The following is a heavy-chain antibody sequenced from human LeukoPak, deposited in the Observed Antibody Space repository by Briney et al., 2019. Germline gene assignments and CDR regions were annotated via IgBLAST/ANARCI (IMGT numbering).Heavy chain of an antibody. CDR1: GFTFSSYG. CDR3: ARDQGYYGSGSYVLFYYYYGMDV. CDR2: IWYDGSNK. Sequence: GGSLRLSCAASGFTFSSYGMHWVRQAPGKGLEWVAVIWYDGSNKYYADSMKGRFTISRDNSKNTLYLQMNSLRAEDTAVYYCARDQGYYGSGSYVLFYYYYGMDVWGQGTTVTVSS. V-gene: IGHV3-33*01. J-gene: IGHJ6*02. D-gene: IGHD3-10*01.